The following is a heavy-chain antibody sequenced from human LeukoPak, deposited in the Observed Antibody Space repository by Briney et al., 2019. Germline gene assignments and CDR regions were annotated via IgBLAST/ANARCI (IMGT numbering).Heavy chain of an antibody. J-gene: IGHJ4*02. V-gene: IGHV4-59*11. Sequence: SETLSLTCVVSGGSLSTHHWSWIRQSPGRGLEWIGYISDSGSTNYNPSLKSRVTISVDTSKNQFSLMLSSVTAADTAVYYCARGYDSSAYYPSNYWGQGTLVTVSS. CDR1: GGSLSTHH. CDR2: ISDSGST. D-gene: IGHD3-22*01. CDR3: ARGYDSSAYYPSNY.